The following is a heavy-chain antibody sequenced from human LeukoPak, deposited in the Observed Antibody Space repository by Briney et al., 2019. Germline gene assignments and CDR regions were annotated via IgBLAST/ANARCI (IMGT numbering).Heavy chain of an antibody. CDR3: ARVDSGSPRGFDY. Sequence: PSETLSLTCTVSGGSISSSSYYWGWIRQPPGKGLEWIGSIYYTGSTYYSPSLKSRVTISVDTSKNQFSLKLSSVTAADTAVYYCARVDSGSPRGFDYWGQGTLVTVSS. J-gene: IGHJ4*02. CDR1: GGSISSSSYY. V-gene: IGHV4-39*07. CDR2: IYYTGST. D-gene: IGHD1-26*01.